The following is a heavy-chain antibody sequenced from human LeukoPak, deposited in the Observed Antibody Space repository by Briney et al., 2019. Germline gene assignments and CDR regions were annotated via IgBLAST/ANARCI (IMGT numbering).Heavy chain of an antibody. J-gene: IGHJ6*03. V-gene: IGHV3-23*01. CDR1: GFTFSDYA. CDR3: ANDTSAWWYHRAYMNV. Sequence: PGGSLRLSCAASGFTFSDYAMSWVRQAPGGGLEWVSAISGSGDKTFHADSVKGRFTTSRDNSKNTLSLQMSSLRVEDSAVYFCANDTSAWWYHRAYMNVWGTGTTVTVSS. D-gene: IGHD2-15*01. CDR2: ISGSGDKT.